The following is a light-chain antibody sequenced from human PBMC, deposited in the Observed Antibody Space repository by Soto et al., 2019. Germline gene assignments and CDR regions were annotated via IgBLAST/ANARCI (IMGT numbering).Light chain of an antibody. CDR2: EVS. CDR3: SSYAGSNIWV. J-gene: IGLJ3*02. V-gene: IGLV2-8*01. CDR1: SSDVGGYNY. Sequence: QSALTQPPSASGSPGQSVTISCTGTSSDVGGYNYVSWYQQYPGKAPKLMIYEVSKRPSGVPDRFSGSKSGKTASLTVSGLQAEDDAEYYCSSYAGSNIWVFGGGTKLTVL.